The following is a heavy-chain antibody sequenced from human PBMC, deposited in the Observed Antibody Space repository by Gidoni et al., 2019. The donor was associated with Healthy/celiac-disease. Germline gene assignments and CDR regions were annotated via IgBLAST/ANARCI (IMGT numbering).Heavy chain of an antibody. J-gene: IGHJ4*02. CDR2: SSGSGGST. CDR1: SYA. V-gene: IGHV3-23*01. CDR3: AKDNPPGDY. D-gene: IGHD7-27*01. Sequence: SYAMSWVRQAPGKGLEWVSASSGSGGSTYYADSVKGRFTISRDNSKNTLYLQMNSLRAEDTAVYYGAKDNPPGDYWGQGTLVTVSS.